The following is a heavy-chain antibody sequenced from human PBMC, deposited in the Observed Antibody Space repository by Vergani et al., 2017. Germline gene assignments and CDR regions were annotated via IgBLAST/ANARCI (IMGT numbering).Heavy chain of an antibody. J-gene: IGHJ1*01. Sequence: QVHLVESGGGVVQPGRSLRLSCVVSGFTSSYYGMHWVRQAPGKGLEWVAVISYDGTKKYYADSVKGRFTISRDNSKSTLYLQMYSLRTEDTAVYYCATKSCGTPGCQIGYFREWGQGTLVTVSS. CDR2: ISYDGTKK. D-gene: IGHD1-1*01. CDR3: ATKSCGTPGCQIGYFRE. V-gene: IGHV3-30*03. CDR1: GFTSSYYG.